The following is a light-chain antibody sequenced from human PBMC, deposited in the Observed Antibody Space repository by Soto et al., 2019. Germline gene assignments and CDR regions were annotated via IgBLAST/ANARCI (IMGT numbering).Light chain of an antibody. V-gene: IGKV1-39*01. Sequence: DIQMTQSPSSLSASVGDRVTITCRASQSISSYLNWYQQKPGKAPKLLIYAASSLQSGVPSRFSGSGSGTDLTLTISSLQPEDFATYYCQQSYSTPRSTFGQGTKVEIK. CDR1: QSISSY. J-gene: IGKJ1*01. CDR2: AAS. CDR3: QQSYSTPRST.